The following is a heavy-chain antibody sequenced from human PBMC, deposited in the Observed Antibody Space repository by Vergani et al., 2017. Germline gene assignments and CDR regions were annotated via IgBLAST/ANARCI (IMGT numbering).Heavy chain of an antibody. V-gene: IGHV1-46*03. CDR2: INPSCGST. CDR3: ARAPTYAMVRGNWFDP. CDR1: EYTFTSYY. J-gene: IGHJ5*02. Sequence: QVQLVQSGAEVKKPGASVKVSCKASEYTFTSYYMHWVRQAPGQGLEWMGIINPSCGSTSYAQKFQGRVTMTRDTSTSIVYMELSSLRSEDTAGYYCARAPTYAMVRGNWFDPWGQGTLVTVSS. D-gene: IGHD3-10*01.